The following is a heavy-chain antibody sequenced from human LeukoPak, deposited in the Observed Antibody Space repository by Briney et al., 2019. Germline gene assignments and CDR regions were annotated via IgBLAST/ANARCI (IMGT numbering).Heavy chain of an antibody. CDR1: GGSIRSYY. J-gene: IGHJ4*02. CDR2: IYYSGST. CDR3: ARGIAAAGPY. D-gene: IGHD6-13*01. V-gene: IGHV4-59*12. Sequence: PSETLSLTCTVSGGSIRSYYWSWVRQPPGKGLEWIGYIYYSGSTYYNPSLKSRVTISVDTSKNQFSLKLSSVTAADTAVYYCARGIAAAGPYWGQGTLVTVSS.